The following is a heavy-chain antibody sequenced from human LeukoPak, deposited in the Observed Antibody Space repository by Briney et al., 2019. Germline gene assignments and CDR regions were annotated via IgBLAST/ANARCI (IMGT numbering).Heavy chain of an antibody. CDR3: VRFGGLDN. CDR1: GISFSYYA. D-gene: IGHD2-15*01. V-gene: IGHV3-64D*09. CDR2: ISDKWNKT. J-gene: IGHJ4*02. Sequence: GGSLRLSSSVSGISFSYYAFQWVRQAPGKGLEYVSGISDKWNKTFYADPVKGRFTISRDNSKNTLYLQMHSLRSEDTAVYYCVRFGGLDNWGQGTRVTVAS.